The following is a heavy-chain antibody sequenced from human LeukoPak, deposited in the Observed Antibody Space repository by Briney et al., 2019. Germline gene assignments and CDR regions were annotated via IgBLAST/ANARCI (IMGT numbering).Heavy chain of an antibody. CDR3: ARATWIQAFDI. CDR2: IYYSGST. Sequence: SSETLSLTCTVSGGSISSSSYYWGWIRQPPGKGLEWIGYIYYSGSTNYNPSLKSRVTISVDTSKNQFSLKLSSVTAADTAVYYCARATWIQAFDIWGQGTMVTVSS. J-gene: IGHJ3*02. D-gene: IGHD5-18*01. V-gene: IGHV4-61*05. CDR1: GGSISSSSYY.